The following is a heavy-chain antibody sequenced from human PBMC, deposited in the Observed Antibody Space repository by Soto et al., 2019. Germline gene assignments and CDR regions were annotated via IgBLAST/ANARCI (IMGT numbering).Heavy chain of an antibody. J-gene: IGHJ6*02. Sequence: QITLKESGPTLVKPTQTLTLTCTFSAFSLSTGGVGVGWIRQPPGKALEWLALIYWYDDKRYSPSLRSRLTITKDTSKKQVVLTMTNMDPVDTATYYCIQSRCGGDCLQSYASYYYYGMDVWGQGTTVTVSS. CDR2: IYWYDDK. CDR3: IQSRCGGDCLQSYASYYYYGMDV. D-gene: IGHD2-21*02. CDR1: AFSLSTGGVG. V-gene: IGHV2-5*01.